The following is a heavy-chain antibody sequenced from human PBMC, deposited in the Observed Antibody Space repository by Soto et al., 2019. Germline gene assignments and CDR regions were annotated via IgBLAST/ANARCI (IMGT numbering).Heavy chain of an antibody. CDR2: ISYDGSNK. D-gene: IGHD6-19*01. J-gene: IGHJ4*02. CDR1: GFTFSSYA. Sequence: GGSLRLSCAASGFTFSSYAMHWVRQAPGKGLEWVAVISYDGSNKYYADSVKGRFTISRDNSKNTLYLQMNSLRADDTAVYYCARWASSGWPFDYWGQGTLVTVSS. CDR3: ARWASSGWPFDY. V-gene: IGHV3-30-3*01.